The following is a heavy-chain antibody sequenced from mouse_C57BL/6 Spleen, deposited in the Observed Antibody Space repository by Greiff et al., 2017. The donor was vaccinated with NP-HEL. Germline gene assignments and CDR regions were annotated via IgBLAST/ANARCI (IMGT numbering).Heavy chain of an antibody. V-gene: IGHV1-55*01. CDR3: AGGWGYGGRYFGV. J-gene: IGHJ1*03. CDR2: IYPGSGST. Sequence: QVQLQQPGAELVKPGASVKLSCKASGYTFTSYWITWVKQRPGQGLEWIGEIYPGSGSTNYNEKFKSKATLTVDTSSSTAYMQLSSLTSEDSAVYCCAGGWGYGGRYFGVWGTGTTVTVAS. D-gene: IGHD2-2*01. CDR1: GYTFTSYW.